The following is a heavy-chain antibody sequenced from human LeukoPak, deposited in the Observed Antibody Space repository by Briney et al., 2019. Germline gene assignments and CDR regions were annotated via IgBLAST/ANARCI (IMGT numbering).Heavy chain of an antibody. J-gene: IGHJ4*02. D-gene: IGHD3-10*01. CDR3: ARTYYPISYYFDY. CDR1: GFTFSSYW. V-gene: IGHV3-74*01. Sequence: GGSLRLSCAASGFTFSSYWMHWVRQAPGKGLVWVSRINTDGSSTSYADSVKGRFTISRDNAKNTLSLQMNSLRAEDTAVYYCARTYYPISYYFDYWAQGTLVTVSS. CDR2: INTDGSST.